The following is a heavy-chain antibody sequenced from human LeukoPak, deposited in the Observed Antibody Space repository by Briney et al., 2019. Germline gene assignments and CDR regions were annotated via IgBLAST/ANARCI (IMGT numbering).Heavy chain of an antibody. CDR2: ITSSSDYI. J-gene: IGHJ4*02. Sequence: GGSLRLSCAASGFTFSSHSMNWVRQAPGKGLEWASVITSSSDYIYYADSLKGRFTVSRDNAKNSLYLQVNSLRAEDTAVYYCVRESVYYDSSGYYNVLDYWGQGTLFTVSS. V-gene: IGHV3-21*01. CDR3: VRESVYYDSSGYYNVLDY. CDR1: GFTFSSHS. D-gene: IGHD3-22*01.